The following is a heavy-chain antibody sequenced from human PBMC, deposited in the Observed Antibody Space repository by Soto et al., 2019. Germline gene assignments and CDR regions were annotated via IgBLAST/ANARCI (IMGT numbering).Heavy chain of an antibody. CDR2: ISYDGSNK. Sequence: QVQLVESGGGVVQPGRSLRLSCAASGFTFSSYGMHWVRQAPGKGLEWVPVISYDGSNKYYADSVKGRFTISRDNSKNTLYLQMNSLRAEDTAVYYCAKDGAKYPGDYYYYSMDVWGKGTTVTVSS. CDR1: GFTFSSYG. D-gene: IGHD3-16*01. V-gene: IGHV3-30*18. J-gene: IGHJ6*03. CDR3: AKDGAKYPGDYYYYSMDV.